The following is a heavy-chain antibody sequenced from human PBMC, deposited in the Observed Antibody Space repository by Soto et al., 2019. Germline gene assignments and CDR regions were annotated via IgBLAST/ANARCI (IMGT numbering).Heavy chain of an antibody. CDR2: IYHSGST. CDR3: ARDFPRWSGYYGMDV. Sequence: SETLSLTCAVSGGSISSSNWWSWVRQPPGKGLEWIGEIYHSGSTNYNPSLKSRVTISVDKSKNQFSLKLSSVTAADTAVYYCARDFPRWSGYYGMDVWGQGTTVTVS. V-gene: IGHV4-4*02. J-gene: IGHJ6*02. CDR1: GGSISSSNW. D-gene: IGHD3-3*01.